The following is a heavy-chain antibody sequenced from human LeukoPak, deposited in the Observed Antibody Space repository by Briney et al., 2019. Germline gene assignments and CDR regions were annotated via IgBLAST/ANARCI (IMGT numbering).Heavy chain of an antibody. D-gene: IGHD6-13*01. J-gene: IGHJ4*02. CDR2: IYTSGST. CDR1: GGSISSGSYY. CDR3: ARESYSSSWCFDY. V-gene: IGHV4-61*02. Sequence: SQTLSLTCTVSGGSISSGSYYWSWIRQPPGKGLEWIGRIYTSGSTNYHPSLKSRVTISVDTSKSQFSLRLSSVTAADTAVYYCARESYSSSWCFDYWGQGTLVTVSS.